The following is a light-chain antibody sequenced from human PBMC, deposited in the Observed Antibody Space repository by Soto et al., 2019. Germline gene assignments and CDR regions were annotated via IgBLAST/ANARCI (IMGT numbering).Light chain of an antibody. CDR3: QQSYRTPPT. Sequence: DIQMTQSPSSLSASVGDRVTITCRASQSISSYLNWYQQKPGKAPKLLIYAASSLQSGVPSRFSGSGSGTDFTLTISSLQPEDFATYYCQQSYRTPPTLGQGTKLDLK. CDR2: AAS. J-gene: IGKJ1*01. CDR1: QSISSY. V-gene: IGKV1-39*01.